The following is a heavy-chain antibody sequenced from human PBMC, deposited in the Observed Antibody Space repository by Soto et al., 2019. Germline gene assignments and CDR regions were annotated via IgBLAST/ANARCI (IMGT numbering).Heavy chain of an antibody. CDR3: ARDGGVPAAPHYYGMDV. CDR1: GGSISSYY. J-gene: IGHJ6*02. D-gene: IGHD2-2*01. CDR2: IYYSGST. V-gene: IGHV4-59*01. Sequence: SETLSLTCTVSGGSISSYYWSWIRQPPGKGLEWIGYIYYSGSTNYNPSLKSRVTISVDTSKNQFPLKLSSVTAADTAVYYCARDGGVPAAPHYYGMDVWGQGTTVTVSS.